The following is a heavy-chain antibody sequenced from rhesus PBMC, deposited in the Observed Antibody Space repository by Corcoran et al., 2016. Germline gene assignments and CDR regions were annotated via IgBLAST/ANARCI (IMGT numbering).Heavy chain of an antibody. Sequence: QVQLQESGPGLVKPSETLSLTCAVSGGSVSSSTSLRWLRQPPGKGLEWSGYISGSGCSTYYNPSLKSRVTISTDTSKNQFSLKLSSVTAADTAVYYCAREGSGWSVDYWGQGVLVTVSS. D-gene: IGHD6S26*01. CDR1: GGSVSSSTS. V-gene: IGHV4-65*01. CDR3: AREGSGWSVDY. J-gene: IGHJ4*01. CDR2: ISGSGCST.